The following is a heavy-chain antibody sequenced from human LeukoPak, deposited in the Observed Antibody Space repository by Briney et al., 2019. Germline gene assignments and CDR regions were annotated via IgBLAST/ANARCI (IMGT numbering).Heavy chain of an antibody. D-gene: IGHD6-6*01. CDR1: GGSISSYY. V-gene: IGHV4-59*01. J-gene: IGHJ5*02. Sequence: SETLSLTCTVSGGSISSYYWSWIRQPPGKGLEWIGYIYYSGSTNYNPSLKSRVTISVDTSKNQFSLKLSSVTAADTAVYYCARDRSSSSVNWFDPWGQGTLVTVSS. CDR3: ARDRSSSSVNWFDP. CDR2: IYYSGST.